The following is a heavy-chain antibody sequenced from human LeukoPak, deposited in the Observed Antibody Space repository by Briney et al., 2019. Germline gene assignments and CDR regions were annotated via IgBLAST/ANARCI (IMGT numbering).Heavy chain of an antibody. J-gene: IGHJ4*02. V-gene: IGHV3-30*04. CDR3: AKVSVAANGY. D-gene: IGHD2-15*01. CDR2: ISYDGSNK. Sequence: PGGSLRLSCAASGFTFSSYAMHWVRQAPGKGLEWVAVISYDGSNKYYADSVKGRFTISRDNSKNTLYLQMNSLRTEDTAVYYCAKVSVAANGYWGQGTLVTVSS. CDR1: GFTFSSYA.